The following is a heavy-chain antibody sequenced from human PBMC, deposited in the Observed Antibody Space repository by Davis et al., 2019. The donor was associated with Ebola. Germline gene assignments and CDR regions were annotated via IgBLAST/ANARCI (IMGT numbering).Heavy chain of an antibody. Sequence: PSETLSLTCTVSGGSISSSSYYWGWIRQPPGKGLEWIGSIYYSGSTYYNPSLKSRVTISVDTSKNQFSLKLSSVTAADTAVYYCASTEGYSYGADLDYYGSGSYYHWGQGTLVTVSS. V-gene: IGHV4-39*01. CDR1: GGSISSSSYY. D-gene: IGHD3-10*01. CDR3: ASTEGYSYGADLDYYGSGSYYH. J-gene: IGHJ5*02. CDR2: IYYSGST.